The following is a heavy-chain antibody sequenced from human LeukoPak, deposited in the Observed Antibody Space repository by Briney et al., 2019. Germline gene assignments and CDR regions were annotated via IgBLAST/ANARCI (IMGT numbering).Heavy chain of an antibody. CDR3: ATDSRGGHQGDSSGYPLDC. J-gene: IGHJ4*02. CDR2: FDPEDGET. CDR1: GYTLTELS. D-gene: IGHD3-22*01. V-gene: IGHV1-24*01. Sequence: ASLKVSCKVSGYTLTELSMDWLRQSTGKALEWMGGFDPEDGETIYAQKFQGRITMTEDTSTDTAYMELSSLRSEDTAVHYCATDSRGGHQGDSSGYPLDCWGQGTLVTGSS.